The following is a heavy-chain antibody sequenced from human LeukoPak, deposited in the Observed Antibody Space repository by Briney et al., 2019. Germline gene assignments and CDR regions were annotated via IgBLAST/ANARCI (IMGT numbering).Heavy chain of an antibody. D-gene: IGHD1-14*01. CDR3: VVQPEGYAFDI. CDR2: IYYTGST. V-gene: IGHV4-59*01. Sequence: SETLSLTCAVSGASNSSYYWSWIRQPPGEALEWIGFIYYTGSTNYNPSLKSRVTISVDTSKNQFSLKLSSVTAAGTAVYYCVVQPEGYAFDIWGQGTMVTVSS. J-gene: IGHJ3*02. CDR1: GASNSSYY.